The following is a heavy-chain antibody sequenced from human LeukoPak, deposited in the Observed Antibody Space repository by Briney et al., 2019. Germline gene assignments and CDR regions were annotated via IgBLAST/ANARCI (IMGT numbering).Heavy chain of an antibody. D-gene: IGHD3-3*01. Sequence: RTGGSLRLSCAASGFTFSSYAMSWVRQAPGKGLEWVSAISGSGGSTYYADSVKGRFTISRDNSKNTLYLQMNSLRAEDTAVYYCARGPPRITIFGVVIPSKHPKKENWFDPWGQGTLVTVSS. J-gene: IGHJ5*02. CDR1: GFTFSSYA. V-gene: IGHV3-23*01. CDR2: ISGSGGST. CDR3: ARGPPRITIFGVVIPSKHPKKENWFDP.